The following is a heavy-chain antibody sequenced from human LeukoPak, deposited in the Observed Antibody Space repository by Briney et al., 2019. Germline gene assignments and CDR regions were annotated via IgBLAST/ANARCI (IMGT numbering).Heavy chain of an antibody. V-gene: IGHV4-31*03. Sequence: SETLSLTCTVSGGSINNGGYYWSWIRQHPGKGLEWIGYIYYSGSSYYNPSLRSRVTISVDTSKNQFSLKLSSVTAADTAVYYCARLLTDGYIDYWGQGTLVTVSS. CDR1: GGSINNGGYY. D-gene: IGHD2-15*01. CDR2: IYYSGSS. CDR3: ARLLTDGYIDY. J-gene: IGHJ4*02.